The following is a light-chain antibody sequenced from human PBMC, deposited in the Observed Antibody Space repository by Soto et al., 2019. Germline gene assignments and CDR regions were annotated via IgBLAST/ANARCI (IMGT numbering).Light chain of an antibody. CDR2: EVT. CDR1: SSDVGGYNY. CDR3: SSFTSSFTRV. V-gene: IGLV2-14*01. Sequence: QSALTQPASVSGSPGQSITISCTGTSSDVGGYNYVSWYQHHPGKAPKLLIYEVTTRPSGVSNRFSGSKSANPASLTISGLQTEDEAEYFCSSFTSSFTRVFGTGTKLTVL. J-gene: IGLJ1*01.